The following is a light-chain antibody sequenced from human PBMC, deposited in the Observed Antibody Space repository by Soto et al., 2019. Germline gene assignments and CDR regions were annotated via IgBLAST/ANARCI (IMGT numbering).Light chain of an antibody. CDR1: QTVSSTY. Sequence: EFVLTQSPGTLSLSPGEGATLSCRASQTVSSTYLAWYQQKPGRAPSLLIHGASTRAAGIPDRFSASGSGTHFTLTINRLEPEDVAVYVCQQFGTSPYTFGQGTTVEIK. V-gene: IGKV3-20*01. J-gene: IGKJ2*01. CDR2: GAS. CDR3: QQFGTSPYT.